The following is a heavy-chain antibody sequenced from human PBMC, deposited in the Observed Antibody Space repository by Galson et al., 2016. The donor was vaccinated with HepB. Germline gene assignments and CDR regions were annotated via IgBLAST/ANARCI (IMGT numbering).Heavy chain of an antibody. CDR2: IDHSGAT. J-gene: IGHJ4*02. CDR3: ARVKTKIRGTMRSPNFDS. Sequence: SETLSLTCAVYGGSFSDDYWTWIRQPPGKGLEWIGDIDHSGATHYNPSLKGRATISLDTSKNQFSLRQTSVTAADTAMYYCARVKTKIRGTMRSPNFDSWGQGILVTVSS. D-gene: IGHD3-10*01. CDR1: GGSFSDDY. V-gene: IGHV4-34*01.